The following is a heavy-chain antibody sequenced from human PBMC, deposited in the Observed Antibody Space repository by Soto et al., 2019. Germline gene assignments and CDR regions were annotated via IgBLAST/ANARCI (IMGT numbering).Heavy chain of an antibody. D-gene: IGHD2-15*01. Sequence: SETLSLTCTVSADSISSYYWTWIRQPPGKGLEYIGYIYYSGRTYYNPSLKSRVTISVDTSKNQFSLKLSSVTAADTAVYYCARGHLGITTTGTWYDFDYWGQGTLVTVSS. J-gene: IGHJ4*02. CDR3: ARGHLGITTTGTWYDFDY. CDR1: ADSISSYY. CDR2: IYYSGRT. V-gene: IGHV4-59*01.